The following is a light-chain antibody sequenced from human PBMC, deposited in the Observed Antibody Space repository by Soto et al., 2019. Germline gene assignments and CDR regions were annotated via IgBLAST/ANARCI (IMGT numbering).Light chain of an antibody. CDR1: QSISRF. CDR2: AAS. V-gene: IGKV1-39*01. CDR3: QQSYGTPLT. Sequence: DIQMTQSPSSLSASVGDRVTITCRASQSISRFLNWYQQKSGKPPKFLIYAASSLQSGVPSRFSGSASGTNFTLTITSLQPEDFATYYCQQSYGTPLTFGGGTKVDIK. J-gene: IGKJ4*01.